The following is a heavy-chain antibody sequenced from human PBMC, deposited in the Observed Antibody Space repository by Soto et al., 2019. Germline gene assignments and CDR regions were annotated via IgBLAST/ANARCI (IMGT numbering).Heavy chain of an antibody. Sequence: QVQLVQSGAEVKKPGASVKVSCKASGYTFTSYAMHWVRQAPGQRLEWMGWINAGNGNTKYSQKFQSRVTITRDKSARKGYMELSSLRSDDTAVEDCSGQMGSSSLDAFDIWGQGTMVTVSS. CDR2: INAGNGNT. CDR1: GYTFTSYA. D-gene: IGHD6-13*01. J-gene: IGHJ3*02. V-gene: IGHV1-3*01. CDR3: SGQMGSSSLDAFDI.